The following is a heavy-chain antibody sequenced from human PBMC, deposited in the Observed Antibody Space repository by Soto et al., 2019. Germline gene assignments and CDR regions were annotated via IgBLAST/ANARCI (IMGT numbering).Heavy chain of an antibody. CDR3: ARVSRGYYYSGMDV. J-gene: IGHJ6*02. CDR1: GCSINISNW. V-gene: IGHV4-4*02. D-gene: IGHD3-10*01. Sequence: SGTLSLICAVSGCSINISNWRSWVRHPPGKGLEWIGEICHSGSTNYNPSLKSRVTTSVDKSKNQFSLKLSSVTAADTAVYYCARVSRGYYYSGMDVWGQGTTVTVSS. CDR2: ICHSGST.